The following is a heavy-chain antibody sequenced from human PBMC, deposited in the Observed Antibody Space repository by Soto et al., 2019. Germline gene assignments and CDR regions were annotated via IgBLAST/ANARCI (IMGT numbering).Heavy chain of an antibody. V-gene: IGHV1-18*01. CDR2: ISPYNGNT. CDR1: GYTFISYG. J-gene: IGHJ3*02. D-gene: IGHD5-12*01. CDR3: ARDQTKWLTDAFDI. Sequence: HVQLVQSGAEVNKPGASLKVSCKASGYTFISYGVSWVRQAPGQGLEWLGWISPYNGNTNYAQKFQGRITMTTDTSTSTVYMDLRSLRTDYTAVYYCARDQTKWLTDAFDIWGQGTMVVVSS.